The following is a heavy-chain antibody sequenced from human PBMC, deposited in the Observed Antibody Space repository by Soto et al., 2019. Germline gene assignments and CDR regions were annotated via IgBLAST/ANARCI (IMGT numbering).Heavy chain of an antibody. D-gene: IGHD1-26*01. CDR2: IGVGGDSP. J-gene: IGHJ4*02. V-gene: IGHV3-23*01. Sequence: GGSLRLSCTASGFTFSSYVMNWVRQAPGKGLECVSAIGVGGDSPFYADSVKGRFTISRDTSKNTLYLQMNSLRAEDTATYYCAKQLYSGSYYVPNFDYWGQGTLVTVSS. CDR3: AKQLYSGSYYVPNFDY. CDR1: GFTFSSYV.